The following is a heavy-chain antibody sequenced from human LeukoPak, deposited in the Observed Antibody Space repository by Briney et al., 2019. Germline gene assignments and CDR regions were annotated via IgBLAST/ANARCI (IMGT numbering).Heavy chain of an antibody. CDR1: GYTFTSFG. D-gene: IGHD5-18*01. CDR3: ARVGIQLSQSKYYFYDHYMDV. V-gene: IGHV1-18*01. J-gene: IGHJ6*03. Sequence: PGAPWTFSCQASGYTFTSFGITWARQAPGQGLEWIGWISAYNVNTHYATKLQARVTITTDTSTSTANIERRSLRSDDTTVNYSARVGIQLSQSKYYFYDHYMDVWGKGNTVTVSS. CDR2: ISAYNVNT.